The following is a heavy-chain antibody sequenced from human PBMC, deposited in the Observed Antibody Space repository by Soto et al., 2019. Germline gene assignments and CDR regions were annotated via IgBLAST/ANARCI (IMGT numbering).Heavy chain of an antibody. D-gene: IGHD1-26*01. CDR3: TRGYIGIDIYAFDI. J-gene: IGHJ3*02. V-gene: IGHV3-72*01. CDR2: SVNKANSDTT. Sequence: EVQLVESGGGLVQPGGSLRLSCAASGSTLSDHYVDWVRQAPGTGLEWVGRSVNKANSDTTEYGSSVKGRFTISRDDSKNSMYLQMNSLKTEDTAVYYCTRGYIGIDIYAFDIWGKGTLVTVSS. CDR1: GSTLSDHY.